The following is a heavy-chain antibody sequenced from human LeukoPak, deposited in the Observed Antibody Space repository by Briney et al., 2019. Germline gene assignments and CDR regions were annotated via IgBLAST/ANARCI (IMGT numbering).Heavy chain of an antibody. CDR2: IYHSGST. J-gene: IGHJ4*02. CDR3: ARMRAYDFWSEGYFDY. CDR1: GYSISSGYY. V-gene: IGHV4-38-2*01. D-gene: IGHD3-3*01. Sequence: SETQSLTCAVSGYSISSGYYWGWIRQPPGKGLEWIGSIYHSGSTYYNPSLKSRVTISVDTSKNQFSLKLSSVTAADTAVYYCARMRAYDFWSEGYFDYWGRGTLVTVSS.